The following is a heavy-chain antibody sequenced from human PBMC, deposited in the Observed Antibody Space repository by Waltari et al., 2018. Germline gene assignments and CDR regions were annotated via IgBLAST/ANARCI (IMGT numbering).Heavy chain of an antibody. Sequence: QVQLVKSGAEVKKPGASVKVSCQGSGYTFTGYYMNWVGKAPGQGLEWMGWINPNSGGTNYAQKFQGRVTMTRDTSISTAYMELSRLRSDDTAVYYCASPARDYGDYVFYWGQGTLVTVSS. V-gene: IGHV1-2*02. CDR1: GYTFTGYY. CDR3: ASPARDYGDYVFY. J-gene: IGHJ4*02. CDR2: INPNSGGT. D-gene: IGHD4-17*01.